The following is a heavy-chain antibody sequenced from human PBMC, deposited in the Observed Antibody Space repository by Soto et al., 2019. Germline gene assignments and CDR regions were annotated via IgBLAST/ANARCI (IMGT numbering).Heavy chain of an antibody. J-gene: IGHJ3*02. V-gene: IGHV4-31*02. CDR2: IYYSGNT. CDR1: GGSITTGGRY. Sequence: QVRLQEWGPGLVKPSQTLSLKCSVSGGSITTGGRYWSWIRQLPGQGLEWIGDIYYSGNTYYNASLTSRVTISVEAAKHQFSLKLSSVTAADTAVYYCAKALVFTGGDGFDIWGQGRLVTVSS. CDR3: AKALVFTGGDGFDI. D-gene: IGHD1-1*01.